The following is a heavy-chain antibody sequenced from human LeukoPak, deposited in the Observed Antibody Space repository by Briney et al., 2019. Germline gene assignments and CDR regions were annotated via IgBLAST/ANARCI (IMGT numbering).Heavy chain of an antibody. J-gene: IGHJ4*02. D-gene: IGHD1/OR15-1a*01. Sequence: GGSLRLSCEVSGFTLSNYRMLWVRQAPGKGLEWISYINLDPNTIYYADSVKGRFTISRDNAKQSLYLQMNSLRVEDTAIYYCARDVSVNKVTTPFDHWGQGTLVTVAS. CDR2: INLDPNTI. CDR1: GFTLSNYR. CDR3: ARDVSVNKVTTPFDH. V-gene: IGHV3-48*04.